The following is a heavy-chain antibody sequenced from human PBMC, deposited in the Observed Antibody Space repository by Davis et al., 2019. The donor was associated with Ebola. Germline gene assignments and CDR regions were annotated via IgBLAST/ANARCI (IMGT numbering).Heavy chain of an antibody. CDR1: GFSFSNAW. J-gene: IGHJ6*02. CDR2: IKSKTDGGTR. Sequence: GESLKISCAASGFSFSNAWMSWVRQAPGKGLEWVGRIKSKTDGGTRDFAAPVRGRFIISRDDSKNTLYLQMTSLKTEDTAVYYCTTDLGLLWFGELLYRYYYYGMDVWGQGTTVTVSS. CDR3: TTDLGLLWFGELLYRYYYYGMDV. D-gene: IGHD3-10*01. V-gene: IGHV3-15*01.